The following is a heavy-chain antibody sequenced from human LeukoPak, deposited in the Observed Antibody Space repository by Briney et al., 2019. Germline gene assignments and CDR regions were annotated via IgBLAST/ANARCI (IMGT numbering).Heavy chain of an antibody. CDR3: ARGTKVYCSSTSCYGGHPKKFDP. Sequence: SETLSLTCAVYGGSFSGYYWSWIRQPPGKGLEWIGEINHSGSTNYNPSLKSRVTISVDTSKNQFSLKLSSVTAADTAVYYCARGTKVYCSSTSCYGGHPKKFDPWGQGTLVTVSS. V-gene: IGHV4-34*01. CDR1: GGSFSGYY. CDR2: INHSGST. J-gene: IGHJ5*02. D-gene: IGHD2-2*01.